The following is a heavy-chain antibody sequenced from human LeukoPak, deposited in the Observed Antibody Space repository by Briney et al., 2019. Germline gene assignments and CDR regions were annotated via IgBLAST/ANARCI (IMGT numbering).Heavy chain of an antibody. V-gene: IGHV1-69*05. CDR1: GGTFSSYA. CDR2: IIPIFGTA. J-gene: IGHJ4*02. Sequence: SVKVSCKASGGTFSSYAISWVRQAPGQGLEWMGGIIPIFGTANYAQKFQGRVTITTDESTSTAYMELSSLRTEDTAVYYCARDSSGSLTLGPWGQGTLVTVSS. CDR3: ARDSSGSLTLGP. D-gene: IGHD3-22*01.